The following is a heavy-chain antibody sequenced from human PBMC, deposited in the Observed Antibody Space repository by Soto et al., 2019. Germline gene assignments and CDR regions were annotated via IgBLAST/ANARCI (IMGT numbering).Heavy chain of an antibody. CDR3: ARDPIVRGVVGWYFDL. CDR1: GGSISRSVYY. CDR2: IHNSGTT. D-gene: IGHD3-10*01. Sequence: QVQLQESGPGLVKPSQTLSLTCAVSGGSISRSVYYCNWIRQHPGKGLEWIGYIHNSGTTYYNPSLKSRLSFSVETSKNQFSLKLNSVTTADTAVYYCARDPIVRGVVGWYFDLWGRGTLVTVSS. J-gene: IGHJ2*01. V-gene: IGHV4-31*11.